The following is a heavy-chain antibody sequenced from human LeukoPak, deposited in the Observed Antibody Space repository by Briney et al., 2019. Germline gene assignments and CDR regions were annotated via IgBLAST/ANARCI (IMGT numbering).Heavy chain of an antibody. V-gene: IGHV4-4*07. CDR2: IYTSGST. CDR1: GGSISSYY. Sequence: SETLSLTCTVSGGSISSYYWSWIRQPAGKGLEWIGRIYTSGSTNYNPSLKSRVTMSADTSKNQFSPKLSSVTAADTAVYYCARDSVAATPFDYWGQGTLVTVSS. D-gene: IGHD2-15*01. CDR3: ARDSVAATPFDY. J-gene: IGHJ4*02.